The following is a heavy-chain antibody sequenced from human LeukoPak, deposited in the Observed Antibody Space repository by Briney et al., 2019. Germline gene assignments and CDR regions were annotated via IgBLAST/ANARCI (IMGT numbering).Heavy chain of an antibody. CDR1: GFTFSSYS. CDR3: AKGVLDIAVAGIFDY. CDR2: ISSSSSYI. Sequence: GGSLRLSCAASGFTFSSYSMNWVRQAPGKGLEWVSSISSSSSYIYYADSVKGRFTISRDNSKNTLYLQMNSLRAEDTAVYYCAKGVLDIAVAGIFDYWGQGTLVTVSS. J-gene: IGHJ4*02. D-gene: IGHD6-19*01. V-gene: IGHV3-21*01.